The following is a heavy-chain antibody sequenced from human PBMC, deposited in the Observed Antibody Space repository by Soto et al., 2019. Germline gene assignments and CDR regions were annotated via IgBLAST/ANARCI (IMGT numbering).Heavy chain of an antibody. Sequence: GGSLRLSCAASGFTFSSYSMNWVRQAPGKGLEWVSYISSSSSTIYYADSVKGRFTISRDNAKNSLYLQMNSLRDEDTAVYYCARDGQGYSRVRGSFDYWGQGTLVTVSS. J-gene: IGHJ4*02. CDR1: GFTFSSYS. CDR3: ARDGQGYSRVRGSFDY. V-gene: IGHV3-48*02. CDR2: ISSSSSTI. D-gene: IGHD3-10*01.